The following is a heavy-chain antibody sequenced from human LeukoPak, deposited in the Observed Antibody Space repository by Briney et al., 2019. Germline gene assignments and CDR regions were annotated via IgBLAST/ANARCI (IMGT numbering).Heavy chain of an antibody. CDR1: GYAFNSHP. Sequence: ASVKVSCKASGYAFNSHPMHWVRQAPGQRLEWMGWINADNGNTRYSQKLQGRVTITRDTSANTAYMELSGLRSDDTAVYYCAREAGTNWIFGEYFPFWGQGTLVTVSA. V-gene: IGHV1-3*01. CDR3: AREAGTNWIFGEYFPF. CDR2: INADNGNT. J-gene: IGHJ1*01. D-gene: IGHD1-1*01.